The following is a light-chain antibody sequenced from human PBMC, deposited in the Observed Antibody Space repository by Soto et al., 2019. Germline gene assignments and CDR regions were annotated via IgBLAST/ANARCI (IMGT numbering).Light chain of an antibody. J-gene: IGKJ3*01. Sequence: DIVMTQSPDSLAVSLGERATINCKSSQSVLYSSNNKNYLAWYQQKPGQPPKLLIYWASTRESGVPDRFSGSGSGKDFTLTISSLQAEDVAVYYCQQYYSTPGTFGPGTKVDIK. CDR2: WAS. CDR1: QSVLYSSNNKNY. CDR3: QQYYSTPGT. V-gene: IGKV4-1*01.